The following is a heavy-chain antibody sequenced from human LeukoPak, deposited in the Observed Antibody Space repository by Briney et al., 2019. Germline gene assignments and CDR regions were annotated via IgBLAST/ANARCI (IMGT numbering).Heavy chain of an antibody. Sequence: GGSLRLSCAASGFNFSTYGMHWVRQAPGKGLEWVAFIQFDGSNKYYIDSVKGRFTISRDNSKNTLYLQMNSLRADDTAMYYCAKSPRRYSWFDPWGQGTLVTVSS. CDR1: GFNFSTYG. CDR2: IQFDGSNK. J-gene: IGHJ5*02. D-gene: IGHD3-16*02. V-gene: IGHV3-30*02. CDR3: AKSPRRYSWFDP.